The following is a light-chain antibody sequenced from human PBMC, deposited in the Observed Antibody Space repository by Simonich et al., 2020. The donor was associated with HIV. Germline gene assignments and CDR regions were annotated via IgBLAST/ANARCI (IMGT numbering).Light chain of an antibody. CDR3: QEYNNWPPFT. J-gene: IGKJ3*01. Sequence: EIVMTQSPATLSVSPGERATLSCRASQSVRSNLAWYQQKPGQAPRLLIYGASTRATGIPARFSGSGSGTEFTLSICSMQSEDFAVYYCQEYNNWPPFTFGPGTKVDIK. CDR1: QSVRSN. V-gene: IGKV3-15*01. CDR2: GAS.